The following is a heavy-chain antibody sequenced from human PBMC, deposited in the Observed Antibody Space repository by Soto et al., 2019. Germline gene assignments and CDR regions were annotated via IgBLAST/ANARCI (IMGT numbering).Heavy chain of an antibody. Sequence: QVRLQESGPGVVRPSETLSLTCTVSGVSSTSFYWSWLRQSPGKGLEWIGYIFDNGDVKYNPSLMSRLTMSIDMSKNEFSLRLKSVTAADTAMYYCARGWGSKWYYFDSWGEGPLVTVSS. CDR3: ARGWGSKWYYFDS. D-gene: IGHD3-16*01. CDR2: IFDNGDV. CDR1: GVSSTSFY. V-gene: IGHV4-59*13. J-gene: IGHJ4*02.